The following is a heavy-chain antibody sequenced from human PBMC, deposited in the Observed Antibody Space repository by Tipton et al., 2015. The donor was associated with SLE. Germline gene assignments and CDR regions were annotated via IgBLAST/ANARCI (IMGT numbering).Heavy chain of an antibody. J-gene: IGHJ4*02. D-gene: IGHD3-22*01. CDR3: ARYFSDSSGVCLFDF. Sequence: TLSLTCTVPSGSVSSGAYYWSWIRQHPGKGLEWIGYVFSSGTTYYNPSLKGRLSLSLDTSQNQLSLKLSSVTSADTAGYYCARYFSDSSGVCLFDFWGQGTLVTVSS. CDR2: VFSSGTT. CDR1: SGSVSSGAYY. V-gene: IGHV4-31*03.